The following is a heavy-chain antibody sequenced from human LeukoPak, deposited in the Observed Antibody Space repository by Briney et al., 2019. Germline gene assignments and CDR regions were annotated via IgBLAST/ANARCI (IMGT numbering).Heavy chain of an antibody. Sequence: ASVKVSCKASGYTFTGYYMHWVRRAPGQGLEWMGWINPNSGGTNYAQKFQGRVTMTRDTSISTAYMELSRLRSDDTAVYYCARDRRLGSGSYYKGAGGSLGYWGQGTLVTVSS. V-gene: IGHV1-2*02. CDR1: GYTFTGYY. J-gene: IGHJ4*02. CDR2: INPNSGGT. D-gene: IGHD3-10*02. CDR3: ARDRRLGSGSYYKGAGGSLGY.